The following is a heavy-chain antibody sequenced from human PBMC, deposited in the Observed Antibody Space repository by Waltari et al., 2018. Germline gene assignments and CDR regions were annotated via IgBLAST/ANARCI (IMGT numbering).Heavy chain of an antibody. CDR3: ASDRGYAAYDY. Sequence: EMQLVESGGGLVQPGGSLRLSCAASTFTFSRYWMTWVRQAPGTGLEWVANINQDGSEEYVVDSLRGRFTISRDNARKSLSLQMHNLRAEDTAVYYCASDRGYAAYDYWGQGTLVSVSS. V-gene: IGHV3-7*01. CDR1: TFTFSRYW. J-gene: IGHJ4*02. CDR2: INQDGSEE. D-gene: IGHD5-12*01.